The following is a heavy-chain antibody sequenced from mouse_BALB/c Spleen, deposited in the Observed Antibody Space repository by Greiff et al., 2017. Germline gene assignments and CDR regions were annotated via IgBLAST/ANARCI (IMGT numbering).Heavy chain of an antibody. D-gene: IGHD3-1*01. Sequence: EVKVEESGGGLVQPGGSLRLSCATSGFTFTDYYMSWVRQPPGKALEWLGFIRNKANGYTTEYSASVKGRFTISRDNSQSILYLQMNTLRAEDSATDYCARSSSGYDNAMDYWGQGTTVTVSS. V-gene: IGHV7-3*02. CDR1: GFTFTDYY. CDR2: IRNKANGYTT. J-gene: IGHJ4*01. CDR3: ARSSSGYDNAMDY.